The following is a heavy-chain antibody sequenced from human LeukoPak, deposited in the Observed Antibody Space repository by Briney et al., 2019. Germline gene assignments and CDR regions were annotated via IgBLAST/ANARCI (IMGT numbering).Heavy chain of an antibody. Sequence: GGSLRLSCAASGFTLSRYAVSWVRQAPGKGLEWVSAISGSGADTYYADSVKGRFTISRDNAKNTLYLQMNSLRAEDTAVYYCARVSGIAAAGTHFDYWGQGTLVTVSS. V-gene: IGHV3-23*01. J-gene: IGHJ4*02. CDR2: ISGSGADT. D-gene: IGHD6-13*01. CDR3: ARVSGIAAAGTHFDY. CDR1: GFTLSRYA.